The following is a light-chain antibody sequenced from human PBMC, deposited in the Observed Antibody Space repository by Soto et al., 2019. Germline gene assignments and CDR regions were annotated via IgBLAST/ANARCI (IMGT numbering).Light chain of an antibody. J-gene: IGLJ1*01. CDR3: SSYTSSSTRV. Sequence: QSALTQPASVSGSPGQSITMSCTGTSSDVGSYNYVSWYQHHPGKVPKLMIYDVSNRPSGVSNRFSGSKSGNTASLTISGLQAEDEADYYCSSYTSSSTRVFGTGTKLTAL. V-gene: IGLV2-14*03. CDR2: DVS. CDR1: SSDVGSYNY.